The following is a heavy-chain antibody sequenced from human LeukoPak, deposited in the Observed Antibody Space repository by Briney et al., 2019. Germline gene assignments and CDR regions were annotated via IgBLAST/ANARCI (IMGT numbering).Heavy chain of an antibody. CDR1: GFTFSSYG. CDR2: IWYDGGNK. CDR3: ARDSHYVYFDY. D-gene: IGHD3-10*02. J-gene: IGHJ4*02. Sequence: PGRSLRLSCAASGFTFSSYGMHWVRQAPGKGLEWVAVIWYDGGNKYYADSVKGRFTISRDNSKNTLYLQMNSLRAEDTAVYYCARDSHYVYFDYWRQGTLVSVSS. V-gene: IGHV3-33*01.